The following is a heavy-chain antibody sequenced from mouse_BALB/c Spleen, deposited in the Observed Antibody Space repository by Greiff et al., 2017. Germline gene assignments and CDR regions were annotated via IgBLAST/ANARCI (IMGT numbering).Heavy chain of an antibody. D-gene: IGHD1-1*01. CDR3: RTGHTVMDY. CDR2: ISTYDGEA. V-gene: IGHV1S137*01. Sequence: QVQLQQSGAELVRPGVSVTISCTGSGYTFTDYAMHWVNQSHAKSLEWIGVISTYDGEASYNQKFKSMATMTVDNSSNIAYMELARLTSEASAYYCGRTGHTVMDYWGQGTTVTVSS. J-gene: IGHJ4*01. CDR1: GYTFTDYA.